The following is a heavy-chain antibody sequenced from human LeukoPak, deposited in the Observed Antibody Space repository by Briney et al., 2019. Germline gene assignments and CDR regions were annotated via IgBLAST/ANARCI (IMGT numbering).Heavy chain of an antibody. Sequence: ASVKVSCKASGYTFTSYGISWVRQAPGQGLEWMGWISAYNGNTNYAQKLQGRVTMTTDTSTSTAYMELRSLRSDDTAVYYCARVGLVYARAPRLADYWGQGTLVTVSS. CDR2: ISAYNGNT. D-gene: IGHD2-8*01. CDR3: ARVGLVYARAPRLADY. J-gene: IGHJ4*02. V-gene: IGHV1-18*01. CDR1: GYTFTSYG.